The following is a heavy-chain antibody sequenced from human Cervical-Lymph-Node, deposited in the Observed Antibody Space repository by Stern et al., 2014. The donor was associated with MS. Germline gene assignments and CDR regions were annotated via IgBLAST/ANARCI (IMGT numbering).Heavy chain of an antibody. D-gene: IGHD3-10*01. CDR1: GFIFSHYG. J-gene: IGHJ3*02. Sequence: VQLVESGGGVVQPGRSLRLSCAASGFIFSHYGMHWVRQAPGRGLEWVGVISYDGDKKYYADSMKGRFTISRDNSKNMLHLQMNSLRAEDTSVYYCAKGGGSNHGTGAFDIWGQGTMVTVSS. V-gene: IGHV3-30*18. CDR2: ISYDGDKK. CDR3: AKGGGSNHGTGAFDI.